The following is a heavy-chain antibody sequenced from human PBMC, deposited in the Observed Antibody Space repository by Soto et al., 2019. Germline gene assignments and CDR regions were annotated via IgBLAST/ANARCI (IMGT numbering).Heavy chain of an antibody. CDR3: ARVVRIAAVGTSGSEHYYYYGMDV. Sequence: SETLSLTCTVSGGSISSSSYYWGWIRQPPGKGLEWIGSIYYSGSTYYNPSLKSRVTISVDTPKNQFSLKLSSVTAADTAVYYCARVVRIAAVGTSGSEHYYYYGMDVWGQGTTVTVSS. D-gene: IGHD6-13*01. CDR1: GGSISSSSYY. J-gene: IGHJ6*02. CDR2: IYYSGST. V-gene: IGHV4-39*07.